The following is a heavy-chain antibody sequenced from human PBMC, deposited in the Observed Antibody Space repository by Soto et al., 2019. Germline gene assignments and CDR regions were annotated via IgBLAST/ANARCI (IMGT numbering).Heavy chain of an antibody. CDR3: ASGPATSWHYYFDY. J-gene: IGHJ4*02. D-gene: IGHD2-2*01. CDR2: ISANNGKA. V-gene: IGHV1-18*01. Sequence: QIHLVQSGGEVRKPGASVKVSCKASGYSFDSYGITWVRQAPGQGLEWMGWISANNGKADFAQKFQGRLTVXTXTXXSSPDMELRSLRPNDTAVYYCASGPATSWHYYFDYWGQGTQVTVPS. CDR1: GYSFDSYG.